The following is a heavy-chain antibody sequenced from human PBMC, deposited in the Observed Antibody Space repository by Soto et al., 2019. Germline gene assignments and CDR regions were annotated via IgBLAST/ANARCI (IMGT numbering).Heavy chain of an antibody. CDR3: AREVWVAGLLYYFDF. J-gene: IGHJ4*02. V-gene: IGHV4-4*07. Sequence: TLSLTCTVSDGSISGNFLTWIRQPAVKGLEGIGRISSNRNTDYNPSLKSRVTMSIDTSKNHFSLDLISVTASNTAIYSCAREVWVAGLLYYFDFWGQGTLVTVSS. CDR2: ISSNRNT. CDR1: DGSISGNF. D-gene: IGHD6-19*01.